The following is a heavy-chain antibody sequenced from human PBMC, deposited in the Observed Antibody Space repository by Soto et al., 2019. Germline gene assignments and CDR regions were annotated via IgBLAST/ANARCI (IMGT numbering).Heavy chain of an antibody. J-gene: IGHJ4*02. CDR3: ARDRVPNRSGYFPFDY. V-gene: IGHV1-18*01. Sequence: QVQLVQSGAEVKKPGASVKVSCKASGYTFISYGISWVRQAPGQGLEWMGWISTFNGKTNYAQNVQGRVTMTTDTSTTTAYMELRSLKSGATAVYYCARDRVPNRSGYFPFDYWGQGTLVTVSS. CDR2: ISTFNGKT. D-gene: IGHD3-22*01. CDR1: GYTFISYG.